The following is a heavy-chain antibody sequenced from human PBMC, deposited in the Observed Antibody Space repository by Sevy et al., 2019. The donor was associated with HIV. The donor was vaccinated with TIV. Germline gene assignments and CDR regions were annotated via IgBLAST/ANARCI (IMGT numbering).Heavy chain of an antibody. V-gene: IGHV4-59*01. Sequence: SETLSLTCSVSGYSMTSYYWSWIRQPPGKGLEWIGYILYSGTTNFNPSLKSRVTMSVDTSRNHFSLNLTSVTAADTAIYYCARTRRSGGAWFDPWGQGILVTVSS. CDR2: ILYSGTT. D-gene: IGHD6-19*01. CDR1: GYSMTSYY. J-gene: IGHJ5*02. CDR3: ARTRRSGGAWFDP.